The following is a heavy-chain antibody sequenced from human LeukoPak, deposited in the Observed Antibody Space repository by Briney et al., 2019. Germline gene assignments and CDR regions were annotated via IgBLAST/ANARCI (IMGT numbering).Heavy chain of an antibody. V-gene: IGHV3-43*02. Sequence: GGPLTLSCAPSGFTFYDYDMHGLRHARGEGLVGVSHISGDGGSTYYADSVKGRFTISRDNSKNSLYLQMNSLRTEDTALYYCAKDNEIYGLSYWGQGTLVTVSS. CDR2: ISGDGGST. CDR1: GFTFYDYD. J-gene: IGHJ4*02. CDR3: AKDNEIYGLSY. D-gene: IGHD3-3*01.